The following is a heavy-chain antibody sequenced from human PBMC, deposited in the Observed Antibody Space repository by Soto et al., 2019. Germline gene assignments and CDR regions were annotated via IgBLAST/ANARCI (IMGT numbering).Heavy chain of an antibody. CDR1: GFSVTRNY. CDR2: VITGGST. CDR3: ARGSLGSGWYA. J-gene: IGHJ5*02. Sequence: EVQLVESGGGLIQPGDSLRLSCAASGFSVTRNYMGWVRQAPVKGLEWVSSVITGGSTYYADSVEGRFTISRDTSKNTLSLQMNSLRVDDTAIYYCARGSLGSGWYAWGQGTLVTVSP. V-gene: IGHV3-53*01. D-gene: IGHD6-19*01.